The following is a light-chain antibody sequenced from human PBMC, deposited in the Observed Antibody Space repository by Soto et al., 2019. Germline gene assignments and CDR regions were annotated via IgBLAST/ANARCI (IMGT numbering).Light chain of an antibody. V-gene: IGLV2-14*01. Sequence: QSALTQPASVSGSPGQSITISCTGTSSDVGSYNYVSWYQQHPGKAPKLLIYEVSNRPSGVSHRFSGSKSGNTASLTISGLQAEDEADYYCSSYTNSSPYVFGPGTKLTVL. CDR3: SSYTNSSPYV. CDR2: EVS. J-gene: IGLJ1*01. CDR1: SSDVGSYNY.